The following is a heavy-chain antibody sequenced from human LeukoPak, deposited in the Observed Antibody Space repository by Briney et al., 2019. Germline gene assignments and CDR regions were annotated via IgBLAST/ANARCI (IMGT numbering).Heavy chain of an antibody. D-gene: IGHD4-23*01. V-gene: IGHV3-30*02. J-gene: IGHJ4*02. Sequence: GGSLRLSCAASGFTFSSYGMHWVRQAPGKGLEWVAFIRYDGSNKYYADSVKGRFTISRDNSKNTLYLQMNSLRAEDTAVYYCAKVRTQGGIIPVVTDSWGQGTLVTVSS. CDR1: GFTFSSYG. CDR2: IRYDGSNK. CDR3: AKVRTQGGIIPVVTDS.